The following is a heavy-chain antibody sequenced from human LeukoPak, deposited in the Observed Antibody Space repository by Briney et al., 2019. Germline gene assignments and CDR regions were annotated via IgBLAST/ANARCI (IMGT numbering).Heavy chain of an antibody. CDR2: INPNTGGT. J-gene: IGHJ4*02. V-gene: IGHV1-2*02. D-gene: IGHD3-22*01. CDR3: ATSRNPHGGSGYYSGHYFDN. Sequence: ASVKVSCKASANTFTAYYVHWVRQAPGQGLEWMGWINPNTGGTNYAQNFQGRITMTRDTSSSATHMELSSLRSDDTAVFYCATSRNPHGGSGYYSGHYFDNWGQGILVTVSS. CDR1: ANTFTAYY.